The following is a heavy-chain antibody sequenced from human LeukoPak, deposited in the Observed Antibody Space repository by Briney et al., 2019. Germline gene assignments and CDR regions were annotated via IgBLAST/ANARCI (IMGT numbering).Heavy chain of an antibody. V-gene: IGHV3-53*01. CDR1: GFTVSSNY. CDR3: ARVNSQFGAFDI. D-gene: IGHD3-16*01. CDR2: IYSGGST. Sequence: GGSLRLSCAASGFTVSSNYMSWVRQAPGKGLEWVSVIYSGGSTYYADSMKGRFTISRDNSKNTLYLQMNSLRAEDTAVYYCARVNSQFGAFDIWGQGTMVTVSS. J-gene: IGHJ3*02.